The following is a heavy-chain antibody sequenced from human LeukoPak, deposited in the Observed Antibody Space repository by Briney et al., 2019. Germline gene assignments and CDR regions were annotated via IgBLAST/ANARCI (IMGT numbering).Heavy chain of an antibody. J-gene: IGHJ4*02. D-gene: IGHD3-10*01. V-gene: IGHV3-53*01. Sequence: GGSLRLSCAASGFTVSSNYMSWVRQAPGKGLEWVSIIYSGGGTYYADSVKGRFTISRDNSMNTLFLQMNSLRAEDTAVYYCARDSTYGSYYFDYWGQGTLVTVSS. CDR3: ARDSTYGSYYFDY. CDR2: IYSGGGT. CDR1: GFTVSSNY.